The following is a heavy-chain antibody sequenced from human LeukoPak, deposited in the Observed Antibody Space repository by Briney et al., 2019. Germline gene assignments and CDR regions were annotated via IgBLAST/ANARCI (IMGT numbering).Heavy chain of an antibody. D-gene: IGHD1-1*01. CDR2: FDPEDGET. V-gene: IGHV1-24*01. CDR3: ATVSGEGELVDP. CDR1: GYTLTELP. J-gene: IGHJ5*02. Sequence: ASVKVSCKVSGYTLTELPMHWVRQAPGKGLEWMGGFDPEDGETIYAQKFQGRVTMTEDTSTDTAYMELSSLRSEDTAVYYCATVSGEGELVDPWGQGTLVTVSS.